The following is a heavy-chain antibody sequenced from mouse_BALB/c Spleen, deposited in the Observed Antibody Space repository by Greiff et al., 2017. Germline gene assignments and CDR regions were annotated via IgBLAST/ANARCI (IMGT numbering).Heavy chain of an antibody. CDR2: IDPANGNT. V-gene: IGHV14-3*02. Sequence: VQLKQSGAELVKPGASVKLSCTASGFNIKDTYMHWVKQRPEQGLEWIGRIDPANGNTKYDPKFQGKATITADTSSNTAYLQLSSLTSEDTAVYYSALRFAYWGQGTLVTVSA. J-gene: IGHJ3*01. CDR1: GFNIKDTY. CDR3: ALRFAY.